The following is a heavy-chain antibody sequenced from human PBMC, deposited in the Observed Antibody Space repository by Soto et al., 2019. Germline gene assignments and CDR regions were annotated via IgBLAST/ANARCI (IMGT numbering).Heavy chain of an antibody. CDR2: ISAGGDNI. CDR3: VKDGDSSASYFGY. D-gene: IGHD3-22*01. CDR1: GFTFNNYG. J-gene: IGHJ4*01. Sequence: PGGSLRLSCATSGFTFNNYGMNWVRRAPGRGLEWVSAISAGGDNIYYADSVKGRFTISRDNSKNTLYLQMSSLRAEDTAVYYCVKDGDSSASYFGYWGHGT. V-gene: IGHV3-23*01.